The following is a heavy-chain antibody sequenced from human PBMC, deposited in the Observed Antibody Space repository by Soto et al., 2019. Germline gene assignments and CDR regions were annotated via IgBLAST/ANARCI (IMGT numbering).Heavy chain of an antibody. CDR2: IYWHDEK. J-gene: IGHJ4*02. CDR1: GFSLSTTGVG. V-gene: IGHV2-5*01. Sequence: QITLKESGPTLVKPTQPIMLTCTFSGFSLSTTGVGVSWIRQPPGKALEWLALIYWHDEKRYSPSLKSRLTITKDTSKNQVVLTMTNMDPVDTATYYCAHRGGAAVGLYYFDYWGQGALVTVSS. D-gene: IGHD6-13*01. CDR3: AHRGGAAVGLYYFDY.